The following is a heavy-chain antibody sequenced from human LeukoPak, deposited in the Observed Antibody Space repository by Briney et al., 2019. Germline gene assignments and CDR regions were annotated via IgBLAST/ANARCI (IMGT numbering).Heavy chain of an antibody. J-gene: IGHJ4*02. D-gene: IGHD3-22*01. CDR3: ARDLSYYYDSSALL. CDR1: GGTFSSYA. CDR2: IIPIFGTA. V-gene: IGHV1-69*13. Sequence: SVKVSCKASGGTFSSYAISWVRQARGQGLEWMGGIIPIFGTANYAQKFQGRVTITADESTSTAYMELSSLRSEDTAVYYCARDLSYYYDSSALLWGQGTLVTVSS.